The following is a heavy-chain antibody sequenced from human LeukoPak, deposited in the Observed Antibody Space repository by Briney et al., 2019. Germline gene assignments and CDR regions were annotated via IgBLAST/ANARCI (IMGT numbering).Heavy chain of an antibody. D-gene: IGHD3-22*01. J-gene: IGHJ4*02. CDR2: IIPIFGTA. CDR1: GGTFSSYA. CDR3: ARDFDRDSSGYYPN. V-gene: IGHV1-69*13. Sequence: AASVNVSCKASGGTFSSYAISWVRQAPGQGLEWMGGIIPIFGTANYAQKFQGRVTITADESTSTAYMELSSLRSEDTAVYYCARDFDRDSSGYYPNWGQGTLVTVSS.